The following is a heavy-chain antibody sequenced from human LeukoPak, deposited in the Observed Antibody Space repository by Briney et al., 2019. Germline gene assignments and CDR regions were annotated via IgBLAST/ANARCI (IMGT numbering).Heavy chain of an antibody. D-gene: IGHD6-13*01. CDR1: GGSISSSSYY. J-gene: IGHJ6*03. V-gene: IGHV4-39*02. CDR2: INHSGST. CDR3: ARCSSASPRIAAAVGLEGPKSYYYYYYMDV. Sequence: SETLSLTCTVSGGSISSSSYYWGWMRQPPGKGLEWIGEINHSGSTNYNPSLKSRVTISVDTSKNHFSLKLSSVTAADTAVYYCARCSSASPRIAAAVGLEGPKSYYYYYYMDVWGKGTTVTVSS.